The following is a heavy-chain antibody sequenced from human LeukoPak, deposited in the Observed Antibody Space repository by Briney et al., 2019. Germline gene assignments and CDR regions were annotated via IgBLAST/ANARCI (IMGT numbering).Heavy chain of an antibody. J-gene: IGHJ4*02. CDR2: IYSGGST. CDR3: ARESRYYYDSSGYWDSPNDY. CDR1: GFTVSSNY. Sequence: GGSLRLSCAASGFTVSSNYMSWVRQAPGEGLEWVSVIYSGGSTYYADSVKGRFTISRDNSKNTLYLQMNSLRAEDTAVYYCARESRYYYDSSGYWDSPNDYWGQGTLVTVSS. D-gene: IGHD3-22*01. V-gene: IGHV3-66*02.